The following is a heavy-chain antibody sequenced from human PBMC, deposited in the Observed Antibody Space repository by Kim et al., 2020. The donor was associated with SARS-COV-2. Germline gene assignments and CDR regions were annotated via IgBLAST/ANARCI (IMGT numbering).Heavy chain of an antibody. V-gene: IGHV1-3*01. CDR3: LGDCYFDY. D-gene: IGHD3-16*01. J-gene: IGHJ4*02. CDR1: GHFFTRDI. Sequence: ASVKVSCKTSGHFFTRDIIHWVRQAPGQGLEWMGGIDCGNGNTIYSQKFQGRVTFTTDTSASTAYMERSFRRSEDSAVYYCLGDCYFDYWGQGTLVTCSS. CDR2: IDCGNGNT.